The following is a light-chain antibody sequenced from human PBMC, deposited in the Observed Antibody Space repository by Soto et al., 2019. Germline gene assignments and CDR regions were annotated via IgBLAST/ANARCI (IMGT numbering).Light chain of an antibody. CDR3: QQYNSFPYT. V-gene: IGKV1-5*03. J-gene: IGKJ2*01. CDR1: QTASTW. CDR2: KAS. Sequence: DIQMTQSPSTLSASVGDRLTITCRASQTASTWLAWYQQKPGKAPKLLIYKASNLETGVPSRFSGSGSGTEFTLTISSLQPDDFATYYCQQYNSFPYTFGQGTKLEIK.